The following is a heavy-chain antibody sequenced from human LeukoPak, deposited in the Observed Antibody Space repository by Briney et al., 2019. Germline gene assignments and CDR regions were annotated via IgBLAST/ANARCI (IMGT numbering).Heavy chain of an antibody. V-gene: IGHV4-59*08. J-gene: IGHJ3*02. CDR2: IYYSGST. CDR1: GGSISSYY. D-gene: IGHD2-2*01. Sequence: SETLSLTCTVSGGSISSYYWSWIRQPPGKGLEWMGYIYYSGSTNYNPSLKSRVTISVDTSKNQFSLKLSSVTAADTAVYYCARRAVVVLADAFDIWGQGTMVTVSS. CDR3: ARRAVVVLADAFDI.